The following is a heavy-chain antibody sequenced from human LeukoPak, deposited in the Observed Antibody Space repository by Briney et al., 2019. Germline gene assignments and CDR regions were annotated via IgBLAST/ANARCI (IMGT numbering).Heavy chain of an antibody. D-gene: IGHD5-24*01. V-gene: IGHV3-7*04. Sequence: PGGSLRLSCVASGFPFSCYWMTWVRQAPGKGLEWVANIKQDGSKKSYVDSVKGRFTISRDNAKNSLYLQMNSLRAEDTAIYYCTRVGYIDEGIDYWGQGTLVTVSS. CDR1: GFPFSCYW. CDR2: IKQDGSKK. J-gene: IGHJ4*02. CDR3: TRVGYIDEGIDY.